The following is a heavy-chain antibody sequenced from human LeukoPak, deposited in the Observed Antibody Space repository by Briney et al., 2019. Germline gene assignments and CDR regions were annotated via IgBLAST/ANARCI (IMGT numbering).Heavy chain of an antibody. D-gene: IGHD6-13*01. CDR1: GFIFSDYW. J-gene: IGHJ4*01. V-gene: IGHV3-7*01. CDR3: ARDGTAAGLYFDL. CDR2: IKQDGGEK. Sequence: PGGSLRLSCGVSGFIFSDYWMNWVRQAPGKGLEWVASIKQDGGEKSYVDSVKGRFTISRDNAKSSLYLQMSSLRAEDTAVYYCARDGTAAGLYFDLWGQGTPVTVSS.